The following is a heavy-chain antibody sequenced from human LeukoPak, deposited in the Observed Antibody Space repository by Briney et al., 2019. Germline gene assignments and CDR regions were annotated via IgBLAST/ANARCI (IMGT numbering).Heavy chain of an antibody. Sequence: SETLSLTCAVYGGSFSGFYWGWIRQPPRKGVGWVGGINHSGSTNYNPSLKSRVTISVDTSKNQFSLKLSSVTAADTAVYYCARARRTEWLRYYYFDYWGQGTLVTVSS. D-gene: IGHD5-12*01. CDR1: GGSFSGFY. V-gene: IGHV4-34*01. J-gene: IGHJ4*02. CDR2: INHSGST. CDR3: ARARRTEWLRYYYFDY.